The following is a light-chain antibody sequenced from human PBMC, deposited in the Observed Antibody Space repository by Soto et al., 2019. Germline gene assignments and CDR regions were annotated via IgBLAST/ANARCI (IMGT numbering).Light chain of an antibody. CDR1: SSDVGSYNL. V-gene: IGLV2-23*01. CDR3: CSYAGSSTVV. Sequence: QSALTQPASVSGSPGQSITISCTGTSSDVGSYNLVSWYQQHPGKAPKLMIYEGSKRPSGVSNRFSGSKSGNTASLTISGVQGEDGADYYCCSYAGSSTVVFGGGTKLTVL. J-gene: IGLJ2*01. CDR2: EGS.